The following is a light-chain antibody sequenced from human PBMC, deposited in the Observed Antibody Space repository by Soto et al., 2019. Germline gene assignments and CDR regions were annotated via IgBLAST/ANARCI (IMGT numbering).Light chain of an antibody. V-gene: IGKV1D-12*01. CDR3: QQANSFPRT. Sequence: DIQKTQSPSSVSASVGDTVTITCRASQAISTWLAWYQQKPGKAPKLLIYAASNLQTGVPSRFSGSGSGTDFTLTISSLQPEDFATYYCQQANSFPRTFGQGTKVEIK. J-gene: IGKJ1*01. CDR1: QAISTW. CDR2: AAS.